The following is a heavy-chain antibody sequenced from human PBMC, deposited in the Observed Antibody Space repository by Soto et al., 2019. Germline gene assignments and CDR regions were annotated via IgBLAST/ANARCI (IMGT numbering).Heavy chain of an antibody. CDR2: ISYDGSNT. J-gene: IGHJ5*02. CDR3: ARISRYCSGGDCHA. V-gene: IGHV3-30*03. D-gene: IGHD2-15*01. Sequence: GGSLRLSCAASGVSFNSYDMHWVRQAPGKGPEWVAIISYDGSNTYYSDSVRRRFTISRDNSKDPLYLQMHSLRSEDTAIYYCARISRYCSGGDCHAWGQGTQVTVSS. CDR1: GVSFNSYD.